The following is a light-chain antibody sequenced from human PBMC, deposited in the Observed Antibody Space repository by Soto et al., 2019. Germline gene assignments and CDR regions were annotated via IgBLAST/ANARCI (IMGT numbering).Light chain of an antibody. CDR1: SSDVGTYNL. Sequence: QSVRTQPASVSGSPGQSIAISCTGTSSDVGTYNLVSWYQQHPGKAPKLMIYEATKRPSGISDRFSGSKSGNTASLTISGLQAEDEADYFCCSYAGSSTFVFGTGTKVTVL. CDR3: CSYAGSSTFV. CDR2: EAT. V-gene: IGLV2-23*01. J-gene: IGLJ1*01.